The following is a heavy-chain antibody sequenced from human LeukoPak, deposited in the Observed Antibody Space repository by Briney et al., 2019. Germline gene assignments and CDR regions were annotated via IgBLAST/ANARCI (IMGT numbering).Heavy chain of an antibody. J-gene: IGHJ4*02. CDR2: INPYSGGT. CDR1: GYTFTGYY. CDR3: AREPPQDSSGEFDY. Sequence: GASVKVSCKASGYTFTGYYMHWVRQAPGQGLEWMGWINPYSGGTNYAQKFQGRVTMTRDTSISTAYMELSRLRSDDTAVYYCAREPPQDSSGEFDYWGQGTLVTVSS. D-gene: IGHD6-19*01. V-gene: IGHV1-2*02.